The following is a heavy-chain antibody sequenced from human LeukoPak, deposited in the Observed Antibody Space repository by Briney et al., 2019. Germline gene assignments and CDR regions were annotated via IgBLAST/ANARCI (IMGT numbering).Heavy chain of an antibody. CDR2: VNGRGVST. Sequence: GGSLRLSCAASGFTFSTHAMSWVRQAPGKGLEWVSCVNGRGVSTYYADSVKGRFTISKDNSKNTLYLQMSSLRADDTAIYYCVREAYYDCSGSLDYWGQGTLVTVSS. CDR1: GFTFSTHA. V-gene: IGHV3-23*01. J-gene: IGHJ4*02. D-gene: IGHD3-22*01. CDR3: VREAYYDCSGSLDY.